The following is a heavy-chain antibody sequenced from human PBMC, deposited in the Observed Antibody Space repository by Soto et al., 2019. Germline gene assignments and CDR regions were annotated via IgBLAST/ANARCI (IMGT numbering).Heavy chain of an antibody. CDR2: ISSSSTYI. V-gene: IGHV3-21*03. J-gene: IGHJ4*02. Sequence: PGGSLRLSCAASGLNFSSYGMNCARKAPGKELEAVSFISSSSTYIYYADSLKGRFTISSDNAKNSLYLQMDSLRAEDTTLYYCARYYDFWSGYYFADYWGQGTLVTVSS. CDR3: ARYYDFWSGYYFADY. CDR1: GLNFSSYG. D-gene: IGHD3-3*01.